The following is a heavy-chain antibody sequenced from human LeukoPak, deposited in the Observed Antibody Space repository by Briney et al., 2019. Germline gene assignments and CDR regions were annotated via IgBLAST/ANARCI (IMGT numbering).Heavy chain of an antibody. Sequence: PGGSLRLSCAASEFTFSSYAMSWVRQAPGKGLEWVSSIGGSGVNTYHADPVKGRFTISRDNSKNTLYLQMNSLRAEDTAVYYCAKIGSYFDYWGQGILVTVSS. CDR3: AKIGSYFDY. J-gene: IGHJ4*02. CDR1: EFTFSSYA. V-gene: IGHV3-23*01. CDR2: IGGSGVNT. D-gene: IGHD3-10*01.